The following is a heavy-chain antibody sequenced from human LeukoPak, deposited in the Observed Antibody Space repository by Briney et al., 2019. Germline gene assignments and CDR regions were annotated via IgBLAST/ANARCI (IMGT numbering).Heavy chain of an antibody. J-gene: IGHJ5*01. V-gene: IGHV3-30*17. D-gene: IGHD3-3*01. CDR2: MSYDGHNK. CDR3: ARTISVFGILPDNWLDS. Sequence: GGSLRLSCAGPGFTLRHYAMHWLRQAPGKGLEWLAVMSYDGHNKSYSDSLEGRFTISRDDSKNTLYLHLNSLRSEDTGIYYCARTISVFGILPDNWLDSWGQGIPVTVSS. CDR1: GFTLRHYA.